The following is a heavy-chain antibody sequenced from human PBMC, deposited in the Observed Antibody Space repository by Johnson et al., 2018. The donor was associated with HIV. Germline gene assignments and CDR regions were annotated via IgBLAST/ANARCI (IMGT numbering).Heavy chain of an antibody. Sequence: VQLVESGGGVVQPGRSLRLSCAASGFTFSRYAMHCVRQAPGKGLEWVAVISYDGSNKYYADSVKGRFIISRDNSKNTLSLQMNNLRAEDTAVYYCAKEQLLRAFDIWGQGTMVTVSS. CDR3: AKEQLLRAFDI. CDR2: ISYDGSNK. D-gene: IGHD2-15*01. V-gene: IGHV3-30*04. CDR1: GFTFSRYA. J-gene: IGHJ3*02.